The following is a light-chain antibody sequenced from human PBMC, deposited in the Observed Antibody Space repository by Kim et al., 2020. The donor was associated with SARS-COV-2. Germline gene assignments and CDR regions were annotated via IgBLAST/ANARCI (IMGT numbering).Light chain of an antibody. CDR1: ESIDRW. V-gene: IGKV1-5*03. J-gene: IGKJ2*01. CDR3: QHYIRFPYT. CDR2: KAS. Sequence: ASGGARVTITCRASESIDRWLAWYQQKPGKAPKLLIYKASAIEGGVPSRFSGSGSGTEFTLTISSLQPDDFATYYCQHYIRFPYTFGQGTRLEI.